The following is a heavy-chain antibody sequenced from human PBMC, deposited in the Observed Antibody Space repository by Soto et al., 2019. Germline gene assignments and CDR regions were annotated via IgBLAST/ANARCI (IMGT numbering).Heavy chain of an antibody. CDR1: GGTFSSYA. V-gene: IGHV1-69*13. D-gene: IGHD1-1*01. CDR2: IIPIFGTA. CDR3: ARMPEVGSIFFGAAANDNDYYDYGMDD. J-gene: IGHJ6*02. Sequence: ASVKVSCKASGGTFSSYAISWVRQAPGQGLEWMGGIIPIFGTANYAQKFQGRVTITADESTSTAYMELSSLRSEDTAVYYCARMPEVGSIFFGAAANDNDYYDYGMDDWGQGTMVTVSS.